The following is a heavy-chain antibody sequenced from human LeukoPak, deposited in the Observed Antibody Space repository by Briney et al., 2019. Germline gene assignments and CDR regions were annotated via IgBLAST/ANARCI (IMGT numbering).Heavy chain of an antibody. Sequence: SGGSLRLSCAASGFTFSSYGMHWVRQAPGKGLEWVAFIRYDGSNKYYADSVKGRFTISRDNSKNTLYLQMNSLRAEDTAVYYCAKIGTTHDAFDIWGQGTMVTVSS. J-gene: IGHJ3*02. CDR2: IRYDGSNK. D-gene: IGHD4-17*01. CDR1: GFTFSSYG. V-gene: IGHV3-30*02. CDR3: AKIGTTHDAFDI.